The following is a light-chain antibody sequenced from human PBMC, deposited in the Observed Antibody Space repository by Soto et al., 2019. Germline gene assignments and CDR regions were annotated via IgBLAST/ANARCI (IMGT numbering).Light chain of an antibody. CDR1: SSDVGGYNY. Sequence: QSALTQPASVSGSPGQSITISCTGTSSDVGGYNYVSWYQQHPGKAPKLMIYEVSNRPSGVSNRFSGSKSGNTASLTISGLQAEVEADYYCSSYTSSSTPRVFGGGTKVTVL. V-gene: IGLV2-14*01. CDR3: SSYTSSSTPRV. J-gene: IGLJ3*02. CDR2: EVS.